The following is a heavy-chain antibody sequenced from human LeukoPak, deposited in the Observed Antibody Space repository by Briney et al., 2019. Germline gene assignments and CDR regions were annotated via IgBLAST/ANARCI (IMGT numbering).Heavy chain of an antibody. V-gene: IGHV3-53*01. Sequence: GGSLRLSCAASRFTFSSYGMSWVRQAPGKGLEWVSVIYSGGSTYYADSVKGRFTISRDNSKNTLYLQMNSLRAEDTAVYYCARDNEDTAMVEYYYYGMDVWGQGTTVTVSS. CDR2: IYSGGST. D-gene: IGHD5-18*01. CDR3: ARDNEDTAMVEYYYYGMDV. J-gene: IGHJ6*02. CDR1: RFTFSSYG.